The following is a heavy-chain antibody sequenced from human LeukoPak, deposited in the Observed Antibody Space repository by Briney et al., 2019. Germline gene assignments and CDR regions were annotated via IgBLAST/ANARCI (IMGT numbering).Heavy chain of an antibody. V-gene: IGHV3-30*03. CDR2: ISYDGSNK. D-gene: IGHD2-21*01. CDR1: GFTFSSYG. Sequence: GGSLRLSCAASGFTFSSYGMHWVRQAPGKGLEWVAVISYDGSNKYYADSVKGRFTISRDNSKNTLYLQMNSLRAEDTAVYYCAGDRMGVVGIFDYWGQGTLVTVSS. CDR3: AGDRMGVVGIFDY. J-gene: IGHJ4*02.